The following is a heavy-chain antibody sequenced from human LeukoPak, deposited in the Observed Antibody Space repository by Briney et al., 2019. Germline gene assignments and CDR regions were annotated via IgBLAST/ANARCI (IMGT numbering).Heavy chain of an antibody. CDR2: IIPIFGTA. J-gene: IGHJ3*02. CDR3: ARRAGNFYAFDT. D-gene: IGHD6-19*01. CDR1: GGTFSSYA. Sequence: SVKVSCKASGGTFSSYAISWVRQAPGQGLEWMGGIIPIFGTANYAQKFQGRVTITADESTSTAYMELSSLRSEDTAVYYCARRAGNFYAFDTWGQGTMVTVSS. V-gene: IGHV1-69*13.